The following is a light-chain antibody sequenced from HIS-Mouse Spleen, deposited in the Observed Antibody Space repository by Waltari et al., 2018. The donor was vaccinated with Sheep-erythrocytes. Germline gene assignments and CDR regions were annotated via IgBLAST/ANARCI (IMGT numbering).Light chain of an antibody. Sequence: QSALTQPASVSGSPGQSITISCTGTSSDVGGYNYVSWYQQHPGKAPKLMIYEVSNRPQGGSIPFSGSNPGNTASLTISGLQAEDEADYYCSSYTSSSTQVFGGGTKLTVL. J-gene: IGLJ2*01. CDR3: SSYTSSSTQV. CDR2: EVS. CDR1: SSDVGGYNY. V-gene: IGLV2-14*01.